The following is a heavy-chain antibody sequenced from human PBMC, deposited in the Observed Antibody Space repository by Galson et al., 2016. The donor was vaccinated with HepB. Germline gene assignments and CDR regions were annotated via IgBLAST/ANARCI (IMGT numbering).Heavy chain of an antibody. Sequence: SVKVSCKASGYTFTNYDINWVRQATGQGLEWLGWMTPNSGKTGYAQKFQGRLPLTRDTSTSTAYMELSSLTSDDTAVYFCARNREFTGDFDYWGQGAPVTVSS. CDR1: GYTFTNYD. CDR2: MTPNSGKT. V-gene: IGHV1-8*01. CDR3: ARNREFTGDFDY. J-gene: IGHJ4*02. D-gene: IGHD7-27*01.